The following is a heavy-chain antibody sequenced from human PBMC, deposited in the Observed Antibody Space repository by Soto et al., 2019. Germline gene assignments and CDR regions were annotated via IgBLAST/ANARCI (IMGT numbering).Heavy chain of an antibody. J-gene: IGHJ4*02. CDR1: GYTFTSYG. Sequence: ASVKVSCKASGYTFTSYGISWVRQAPGQGLEWMGWISAYNGNTNYAQKLQGRVTMTTDTSTSTAYMELRSLRSDDTAVYYCARDSVDYGDYKNAFDYWGQGTLVIVSS. CDR3: ARDSVDYGDYKNAFDY. D-gene: IGHD4-17*01. CDR2: ISAYNGNT. V-gene: IGHV1-18*01.